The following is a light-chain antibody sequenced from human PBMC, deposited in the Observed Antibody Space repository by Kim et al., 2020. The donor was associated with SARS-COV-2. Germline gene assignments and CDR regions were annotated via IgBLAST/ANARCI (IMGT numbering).Light chain of an antibody. CDR3: QTWGTGPLV. Sequence: QPVLTQSPSASASLGASVKLTCTLSSGHTTYAIAWHQQQPEKGPRHLMNLNSDGSHTKGDGIPDRFSGSSSGAERFLTISSLQSEDEADYYCQTWGTGPLVFGGGTQLTVL. CDR2: LNSDGSH. V-gene: IGLV4-69*01. CDR1: SGHTTYA. J-gene: IGLJ3*02.